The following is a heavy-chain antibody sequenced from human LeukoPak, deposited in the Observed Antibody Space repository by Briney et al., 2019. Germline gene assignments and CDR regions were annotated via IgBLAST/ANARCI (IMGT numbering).Heavy chain of an antibody. Sequence: GGSLRLSCAVSGFTFSSYSMNWVRQAPGKGLEWVSSISSSSSYIYYADSVKGRFTISRDNAKNSLYLQMNSLRAEDTAVYYCARDRCSGGSCYSSGWFDPWGQGTLVTVSS. D-gene: IGHD2-15*01. J-gene: IGHJ5*02. CDR1: GFTFSSYS. CDR2: ISSSSSYI. V-gene: IGHV3-21*01. CDR3: ARDRCSGGSCYSSGWFDP.